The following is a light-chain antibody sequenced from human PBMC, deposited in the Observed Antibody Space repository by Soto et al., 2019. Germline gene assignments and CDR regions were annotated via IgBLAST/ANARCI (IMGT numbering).Light chain of an antibody. V-gene: IGLV1-44*01. J-gene: IGLJ2*01. Sequence: QSVLSQPPSASGTPGQRVTISCSGSSSNIGTYTVNWYQQVPGTAPKLLIYSNNQRPSGVPDRFSGSKSGTSASLAISGLQSEDEADYYCAAWDASLNGVIFGGGTQLTVL. CDR2: SNN. CDR3: AAWDASLNGVI. CDR1: SSNIGTYT.